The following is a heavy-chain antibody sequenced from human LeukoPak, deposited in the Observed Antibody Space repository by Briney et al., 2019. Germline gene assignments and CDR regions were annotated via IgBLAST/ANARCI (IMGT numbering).Heavy chain of an antibody. CDR2: IIPIFGIA. V-gene: IGHV1-69*04. CDR1: GGTFSSYA. CDR3: ARGIRYGEPFDY. D-gene: IGHD4-17*01. J-gene: IGHJ4*02. Sequence: SVKVSCKASGGTFSSYAISWVRQAPGQGLEWMGRIIPIFGIANYAQKFQGRVTITADKSTSTAYMELRSLRSDDTAVYYCARGIRYGEPFDYWGQGTLVTVSS.